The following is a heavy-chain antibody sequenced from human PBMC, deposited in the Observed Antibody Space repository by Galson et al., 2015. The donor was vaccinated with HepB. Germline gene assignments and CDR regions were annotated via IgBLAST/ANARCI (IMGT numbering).Heavy chain of an antibody. CDR1: GFTFSSYA. CDR2: ISGSGGST. D-gene: IGHD3-16*01. CDR3: AKEVGLRIMITARGYYFDY. J-gene: IGHJ4*02. Sequence: SLRLSCAASGFTFSSYAMSWVRQAPGKGLEWVSAISGSGGSTYYADSVKGRFTISRDNSKNTLYLQMNSLRAEDTAVYYCAKEVGLRIMITARGYYFDYWGQGTLVTVSS. V-gene: IGHV3-23*01.